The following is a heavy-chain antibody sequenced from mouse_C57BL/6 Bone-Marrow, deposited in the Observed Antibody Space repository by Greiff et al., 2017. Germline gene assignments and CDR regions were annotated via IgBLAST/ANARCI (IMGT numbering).Heavy chain of an antibody. CDR1: GYTFTSYW. CDR3: ARGITTVVDPLFDY. Sequence: QVQLQQPGAELVKPGASVKLSCKASGYTFTSYWMQWVKQRPGQGLEWIEEIDPSDSYTNYNQKFKGKATLTVDTSSSTAYMQLSSLTSEDSAVYYCARGITTVVDPLFDYWGQGTTLTVSS. J-gene: IGHJ2*01. CDR2: IDPSDSYT. V-gene: IGHV1-50*01. D-gene: IGHD1-1*01.